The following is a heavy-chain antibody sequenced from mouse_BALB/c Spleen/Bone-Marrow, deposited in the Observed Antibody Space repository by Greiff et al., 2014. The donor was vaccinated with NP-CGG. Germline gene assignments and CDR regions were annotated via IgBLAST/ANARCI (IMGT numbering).Heavy chain of an antibody. V-gene: IGHV5-17*02. D-gene: IGHD2-4*01. CDR3: ARNYDFWFGY. Sequence: DVMLVESGGGLVQPGGSRKLSCAASGFTFSSFGMHWVRQAPEKGLEWVAYISSGSRTIYYADTVKGRFTISRDNPKNTLFLQMTSLRSEDTAVYYCARNYDFWFGYWGQGTLVTVSA. J-gene: IGHJ3*01. CDR2: ISSGSRTI. CDR1: GFTFSSFG.